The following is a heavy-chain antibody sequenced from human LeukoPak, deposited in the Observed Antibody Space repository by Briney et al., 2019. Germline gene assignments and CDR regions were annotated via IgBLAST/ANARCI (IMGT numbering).Heavy chain of an antibody. D-gene: IGHD3-22*01. CDR2: IYYSGST. Sequence: PSETLSLTCTVSGASISTYYWSWIRQPPGKGLEWIGHIYYSGSTNYNPSLKSRVTISVDTSKNQFSLKLSSVTAADTAVYYCSGRNYYDSSGYFSNMDXWGKGTTVTVX. CDR3: SGRNYYDSSGYFSNMDX. CDR1: GASISTYY. J-gene: IGHJ6*03. V-gene: IGHV4-59*01.